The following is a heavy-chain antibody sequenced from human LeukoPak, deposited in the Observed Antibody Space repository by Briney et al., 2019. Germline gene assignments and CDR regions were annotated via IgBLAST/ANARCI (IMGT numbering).Heavy chain of an antibody. Sequence: SETLSLTCTVSGGSISSYYWSWIRQPPGKGLEWIGYIYYSGSTNYNPSLKSRVTISVDTSKNQFSLKLSSVTAADTAVYYCARDRAVAGVGGYWGQGTLVTVSS. CDR1: GGSISSYY. CDR3: ARDRAVAGVGGY. D-gene: IGHD6-19*01. CDR2: IYYSGST. V-gene: IGHV4-59*12. J-gene: IGHJ4*02.